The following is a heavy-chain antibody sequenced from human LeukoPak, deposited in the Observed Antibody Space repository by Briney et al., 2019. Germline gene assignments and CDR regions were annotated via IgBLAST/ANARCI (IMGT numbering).Heavy chain of an antibody. Sequence: ASVKVSFKASGYTFTVYYMHWVRQAAGQGGEWMGWINPNSGGTNYAQKFQGRATMTTHTSIPTAYMELSRLTSDDTAVYYCTRHPGKVTNDWYFDLWGRGTLVTVSS. D-gene: IGHD4-23*01. CDR1: GYTFTVYY. V-gene: IGHV1-2*02. J-gene: IGHJ2*01. CDR2: INPNSGGT. CDR3: TRHPGKVTNDWYFDL.